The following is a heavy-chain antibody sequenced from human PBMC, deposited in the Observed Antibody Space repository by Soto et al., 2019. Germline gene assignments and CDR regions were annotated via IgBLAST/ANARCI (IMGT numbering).Heavy chain of an antibody. V-gene: IGHV3-11*06. CDR3: ARGRITSYGMDV. D-gene: IGHD3-10*01. J-gene: IGHJ6*02. CDR1: GFTFSDYY. CDR2: ISSSSSYT. Sequence: GGSLRLSCAASGFTFSDYYMSWIRQAPGKGLEWVSYISSSSSYTNYADSVKGRFTISRDNAKNSLYLQMNSLRAEDTAVYYCARGRITSYGMDVWGQGTTVTVSS.